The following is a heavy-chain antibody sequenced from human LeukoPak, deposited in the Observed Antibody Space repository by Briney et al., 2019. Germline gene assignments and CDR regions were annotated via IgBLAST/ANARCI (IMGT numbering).Heavy chain of an antibody. J-gene: IGHJ3*02. CDR3: ARDFPALFAFDI. CDR2: IYYSGTT. V-gene: IGHV4-39*07. CDR1: GDSISSTTYY. Sequence: SETLSLTCTVSGDSISSTTYYWGWIRQPPGKGLEWIGSIYYSGTTYYNPSLKSRVTISVDTSKNQFSLKLSSVTAADTAVYYCARDFPALFAFDIWGQGTMVTVSS.